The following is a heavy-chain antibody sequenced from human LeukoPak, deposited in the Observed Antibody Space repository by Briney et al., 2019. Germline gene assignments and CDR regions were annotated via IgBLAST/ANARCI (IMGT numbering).Heavy chain of an antibody. CDR3: ASHSSYYYDSSGYYFDY. Sequence: PGGSLRLSCAASGFTFSDYYMSWIRQAPGKGLEWVSYISSSGSTIYYADSVKGRFTISRNNAKNSLYLQMNSLRAEDTAVHYCASHSSYYYDSSGYYFDYWGQGTLVTVSS. CDR2: ISSSGSTI. J-gene: IGHJ4*01. CDR1: GFTFSDYY. V-gene: IGHV3-11*04. D-gene: IGHD3-22*01.